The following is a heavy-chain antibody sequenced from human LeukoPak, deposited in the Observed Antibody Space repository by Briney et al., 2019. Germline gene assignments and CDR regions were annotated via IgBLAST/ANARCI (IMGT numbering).Heavy chain of an antibody. CDR2: IVVGSGNT. Sequence: GTSVKVSCKASGFTFTSSAMQWVRQARGQRLEWIGWIVVGSGNTNYAQKFQERVTITRDMSTSTAYMELSGLRSEDTAVYYCAADGGSGSGLDYWGQGTLVTVSS. J-gene: IGHJ4*02. CDR3: AADGGSGSGLDY. CDR1: GFTFTSSA. V-gene: IGHV1-58*02. D-gene: IGHD3-3*01.